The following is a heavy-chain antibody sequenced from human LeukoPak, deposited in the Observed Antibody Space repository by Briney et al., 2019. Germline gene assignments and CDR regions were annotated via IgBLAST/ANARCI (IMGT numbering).Heavy chain of an antibody. CDR2: IKQDGSEK. J-gene: IGHJ5*02. CDR3: ARGRGLES. CDR1: GYTFRSFW. Sequence: GGSLRLSCAASGYTFRSFWMSWVRQAPGKGLEWVANIKQDGSEKYYVDSVKGRFTISRDNAKNSLYLVMSSLRVEDTAVYYCARGRGLESWGQGTLVTVSS. V-gene: IGHV3-7*01. D-gene: IGHD3-3*01.